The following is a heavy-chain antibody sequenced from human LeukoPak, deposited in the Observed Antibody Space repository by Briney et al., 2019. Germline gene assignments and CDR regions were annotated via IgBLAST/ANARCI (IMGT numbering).Heavy chain of an antibody. Sequence: ASVKVPCKASGYTFTSYAIHWVRQAPGQRLEWMGWINADNGNTKYSQKFQGRVTITRDTSASTAYMELSSLRSEDTSVYYCARVPTVTNWFDPWGQGTLVTVSS. D-gene: IGHD4-17*01. V-gene: IGHV1-3*01. CDR2: INADNGNT. J-gene: IGHJ5*02. CDR1: GYTFTSYA. CDR3: ARVPTVTNWFDP.